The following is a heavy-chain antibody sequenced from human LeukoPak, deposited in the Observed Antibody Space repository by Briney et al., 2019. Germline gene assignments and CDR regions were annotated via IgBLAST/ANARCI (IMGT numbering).Heavy chain of an antibody. Sequence: SETLSLTCAVYGVSFSGYYWSWIRQPPGKGLEWIGEINHSGSTNYNPSLKSRVTISVDTSKNQFSLKLSSVTAADTAVYYCARGPAYYDSSGYYYFDYWGQGTLVTVSS. CDR3: ARGPAYYDSSGYYYFDY. CDR1: GVSFSGYY. CDR2: INHSGST. D-gene: IGHD3-22*01. V-gene: IGHV4-34*01. J-gene: IGHJ4*02.